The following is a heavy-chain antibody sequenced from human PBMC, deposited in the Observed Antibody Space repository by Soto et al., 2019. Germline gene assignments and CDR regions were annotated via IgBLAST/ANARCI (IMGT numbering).Heavy chain of an antibody. Sequence: GSLRLSCAASGFTLSGSVIYWVRQASGKGLEWVGRIRSRSNGYATAYAASVRGRFTISRDDSKNTAYLQMDSLKTEDTAVYYCTSTGHSNYDSEYWGQGTLVTVPQ. J-gene: IGHJ4*02. D-gene: IGHD5-12*01. V-gene: IGHV3-73*01. CDR3: TSTGHSNYDSEY. CDR2: IRSRSNGYAT. CDR1: GFTLSGSV.